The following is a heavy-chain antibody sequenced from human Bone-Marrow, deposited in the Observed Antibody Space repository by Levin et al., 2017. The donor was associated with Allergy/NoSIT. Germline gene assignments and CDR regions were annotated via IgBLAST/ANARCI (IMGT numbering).Heavy chain of an antibody. CDR1: GGIFTSYV. CDR3: ARVVGNNVAAAGQAADY. J-gene: IGHJ4*02. V-gene: IGHV1-69*13. D-gene: IGHD6-13*01. CDR2: ISTTIGTA. Sequence: VASVKVSCKSSGGIFTSYVISWVRQAPGQGLEYMGGISTTIGTANYAQKFQGRLTITADEATSTAYMELSSLTSEDTAVYFCARVVGNNVAAAGQAADYWGQGTLLIVSS.